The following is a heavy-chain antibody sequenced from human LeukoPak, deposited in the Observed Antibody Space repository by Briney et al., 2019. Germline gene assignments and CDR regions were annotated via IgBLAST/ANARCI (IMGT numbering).Heavy chain of an antibody. J-gene: IGHJ6*03. CDR1: GFTVSSNY. D-gene: IGHD6-19*01. Sequence: PGGSLRLSCAASGFTVSSNYMSWVRQAPGKGLEWVSVIYSGGSTHYADSVKGRFTISRDNSKNTLYLQMNNLRAEDTAVYYCTRWDEGYVSSGWTHYYYYYYMDVWGKGTTVTISS. V-gene: IGHV3-53*01. CDR2: IYSGGST. CDR3: TRWDEGYVSSGWTHYYYYYYMDV.